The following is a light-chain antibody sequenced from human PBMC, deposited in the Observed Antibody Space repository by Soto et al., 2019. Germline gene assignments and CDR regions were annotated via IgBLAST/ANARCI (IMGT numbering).Light chain of an antibody. J-gene: IGKJ5*01. V-gene: IGKV3-11*01. CDR2: DAS. CDR1: QSVESY. Sequence: ETVLTQSPATLTLSPGEIATLSCRASQSVESYLAWYQQKPGQAPRLLIYDASNRATGIPARFSGSGSGTDFTLTISSLEPEDFAVYYCQQRRNWPPITFGQGTRLEIK. CDR3: QQRRNWPPIT.